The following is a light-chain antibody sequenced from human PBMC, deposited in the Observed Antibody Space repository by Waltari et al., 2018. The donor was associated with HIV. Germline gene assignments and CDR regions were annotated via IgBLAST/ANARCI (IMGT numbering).Light chain of an antibody. Sequence: SVLNQPPSASGPPGQRVSVRCSGGNSHIGTNTVNWYQHLPGTASKLLIYSNNQRPSGVPARFSGSRSGTSASLAISGLHSEDEADYYCAVWDDSLKGRVFGTGTKVTVL. CDR3: AVWDDSLKGRV. CDR2: SNN. J-gene: IGLJ1*01. V-gene: IGLV1-44*01. CDR1: NSHIGTNT.